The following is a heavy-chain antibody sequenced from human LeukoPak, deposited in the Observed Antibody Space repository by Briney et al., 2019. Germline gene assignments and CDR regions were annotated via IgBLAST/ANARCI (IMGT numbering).Heavy chain of an antibody. CDR1: GFTFGSYW. D-gene: IGHD2-8*01. V-gene: IGHV3-74*01. CDR2: INSDGSST. Sequence: GGSLRLSCAASGFTFGSYWMHWVRQAPGKGLVWVSRINSDGSSTSYADSVKGRFTISRDNAKNTLYLQMNSLRAEDTAVYYCVRCTFVLHKRCSAFDVWGQGTMVTVSA. CDR3: VRCTFVLHKRCSAFDV. J-gene: IGHJ3*01.